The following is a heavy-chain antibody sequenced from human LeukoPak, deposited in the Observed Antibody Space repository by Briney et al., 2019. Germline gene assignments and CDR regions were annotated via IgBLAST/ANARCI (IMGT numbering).Heavy chain of an antibody. V-gene: IGHV1-46*01. D-gene: IGHD3-10*01. CDR3: ARAPHGSGSYYNG. J-gene: IGHJ4*02. CDR2: INPSDGST. Sequence: ASVKVSCKASGYTFTSYYMHWVRQAPGQGLGWMGIINPSDGSTSYAQKFQGRVTMTRDTSTSTVYMELSSLRSEDTAVYYCARAPHGSGSYYNGWGQGTLVTVSS. CDR1: GYTFTSYY.